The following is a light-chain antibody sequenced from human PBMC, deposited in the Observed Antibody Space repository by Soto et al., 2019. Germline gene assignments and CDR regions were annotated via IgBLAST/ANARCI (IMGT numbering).Light chain of an antibody. CDR3: QQRYYGYT. CDR2: DAS. V-gene: IGKV3-11*01. CDR1: QSVVSF. Sequence: EIVLTQSPATLSLSPGESATLSCRASQSVVSFLGWYQQKPGQAPRLLMYDASNRATGIPARFSGSGSGTDFTLTISSLEPEDCAVYYWQQRYYGYTFGQGTKVEIK. J-gene: IGKJ2*01.